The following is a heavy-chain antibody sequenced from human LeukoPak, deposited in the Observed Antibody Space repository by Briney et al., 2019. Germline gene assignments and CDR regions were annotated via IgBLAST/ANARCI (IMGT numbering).Heavy chain of an antibody. CDR1: GFTFSSYG. CDR3: AKVLGSSGYYYSNAFDI. D-gene: IGHD3-22*01. V-gene: IGHV3-30*02. J-gene: IGHJ3*02. Sequence: PGGSLRLSCAASGFTFSSYGTHWVRQAPGKGLEWVAFIRYDGSNKYYVDSVKGRFTISRDNSKNTLYLQMNSLRAEDTAVYYCAKVLGSSGYYYSNAFDIWGQGTMVTVSS. CDR2: IRYDGSNK.